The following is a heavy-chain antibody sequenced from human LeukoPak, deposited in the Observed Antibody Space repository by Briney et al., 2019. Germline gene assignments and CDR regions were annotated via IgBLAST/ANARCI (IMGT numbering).Heavy chain of an antibody. V-gene: IGHV3-48*03. D-gene: IGHD4-17*01. Sequence: GGSLRLSCAATGFTFSSYEMNWVRQAPGKGLEWVSYISSSGSTIYYADSVKGRFTISRDNAKNSLYLQMNSLRAEDTAVYFCARDGRHDYGDYYYYYGMDVWGQGTTVIVSS. CDR3: ARDGRHDYGDYYYYYGMDV. J-gene: IGHJ6*02. CDR2: ISSSGSTI. CDR1: GFTFSSYE.